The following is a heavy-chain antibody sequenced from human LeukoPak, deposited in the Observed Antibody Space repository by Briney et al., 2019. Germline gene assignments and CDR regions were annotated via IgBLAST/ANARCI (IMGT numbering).Heavy chain of an antibody. D-gene: IGHD3-10*02. V-gene: IGHV3-21*01. CDR2: ITSRSSYI. CDR1: GFSFSTYW. Sequence: GGSLRLSCAASGFSFSTYWMSWVRQAPGKGLEWVSSITSRSSYIYYVDSVKGRFTISRDNAKNSLYLQMNSLRAEDTAVYYCARDFLSPMSFYMDVWGKGTTVTVSS. CDR3: ARDFLSPMSFYMDV. J-gene: IGHJ6*03.